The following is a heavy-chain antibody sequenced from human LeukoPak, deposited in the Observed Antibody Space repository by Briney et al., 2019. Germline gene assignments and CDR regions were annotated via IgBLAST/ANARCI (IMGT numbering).Heavy chain of an antibody. J-gene: IGHJ6*03. CDR2: IYYSGST. D-gene: IGHD7-27*01. CDR1: GGSISSYY. V-gene: IGHV4-39*01. CDR3: ARGRWGYYYYYYMDV. Sequence: SETLSLTCTASGGSISSYYWGWIRQPPGKGLEWIGSIYYSGSTYYNPSLKSRVTISVDTSKNQFSLKLSSVTAADTAVYYCARGRWGYYYYYYMDVWGKGTTVTVSS.